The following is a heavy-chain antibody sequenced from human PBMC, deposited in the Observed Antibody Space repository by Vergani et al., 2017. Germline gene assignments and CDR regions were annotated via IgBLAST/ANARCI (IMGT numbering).Heavy chain of an antibody. Sequence: QVQLVQSGAEVKKPGSSVKVSCKASGGTFSSYAISWVRQAPGQGLEWMGGIILIFGTANYAQKFQGRVTITADESTSTAYMELSSLRSEDTAVYYCARDLGGTYGGYALDYFDYWGQGTLVTVSS. D-gene: IGHD5-12*01. J-gene: IGHJ4*02. V-gene: IGHV1-69*01. CDR3: ARDLGGTYGGYALDYFDY. CDR2: IILIFGTA. CDR1: GGTFSSYA.